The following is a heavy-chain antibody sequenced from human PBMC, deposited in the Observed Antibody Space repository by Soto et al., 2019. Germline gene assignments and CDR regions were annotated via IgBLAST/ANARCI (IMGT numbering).Heavy chain of an antibody. V-gene: IGHV2-5*01. CDR1: GFSLSTSGVG. Sequence: SGPTLVNPTQTLTLTCTFSGFSLSTSGVGVGWIRQPPGKALEWLALIYWNDDKRYSPSLKSRPTITKDTSKNQVVLTMTNMDPVDTATYYCAHSRLDDYVWGSYRYPVYYFDYWGQGTLVTVSS. D-gene: IGHD3-16*02. CDR2: IYWNDDK. CDR3: AHSRLDDYVWGSYRYPVYYFDY. J-gene: IGHJ4*02.